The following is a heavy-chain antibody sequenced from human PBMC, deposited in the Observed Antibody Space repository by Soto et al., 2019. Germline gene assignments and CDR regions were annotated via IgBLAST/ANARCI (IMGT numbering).Heavy chain of an antibody. Sequence: QVPLVQSGAEVKKPGASVTVSCKTSGYTPTNYDIGWVRQAPGQGLEWMGWISAYNGNTNSAQKLQGRLTMTTDTSTRTAYMELRSLRSDDTAVYYCARALYRSGTYYAFDHWGQGTLVTVSS. CDR3: ARALYRSGTYYAFDH. V-gene: IGHV1-18*01. J-gene: IGHJ4*02. CDR2: ISAYNGNT. CDR1: GYTPTNYD. D-gene: IGHD1-26*01.